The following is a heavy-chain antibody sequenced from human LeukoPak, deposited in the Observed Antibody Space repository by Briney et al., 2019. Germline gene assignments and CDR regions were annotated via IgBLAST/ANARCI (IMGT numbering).Heavy chain of an antibody. V-gene: IGHV3-48*03. CDR1: GFTFSSYE. CDR3: ARVSYYYDSSGYYYGYYYYMDV. Sequence: SGGSLRLSCAASGFTFSSYEMNWVRQAPGKGLEWVSYISSSGSTIYYADSVKGRFTISRDNAKNSLYLQMNSLRAEDTAVYYCARVSYYYDSSGYYYGYYYYMDVWGKGTTVTISS. J-gene: IGHJ6*03. D-gene: IGHD3-22*01. CDR2: ISSSGSTI.